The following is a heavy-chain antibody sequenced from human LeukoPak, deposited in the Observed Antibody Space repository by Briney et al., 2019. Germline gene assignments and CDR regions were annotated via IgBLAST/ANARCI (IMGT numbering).Heavy chain of an antibody. D-gene: IGHD6-13*01. CDR1: GFTVSSNY. Sequence: GGTLRPSCAPSGFTVSSNYMSRVRQAPGNRLKSVSVIYSGGSTYYADSVKGRFTISRDNSKTTLYLQMNSLRAEDTAVYYCLGRPPRIAAAGIGLDYWGQGTLVTVSS. CDR3: LGRPPRIAAAGIGLDY. CDR2: IYSGGST. V-gene: IGHV3-66*01. J-gene: IGHJ4*02.